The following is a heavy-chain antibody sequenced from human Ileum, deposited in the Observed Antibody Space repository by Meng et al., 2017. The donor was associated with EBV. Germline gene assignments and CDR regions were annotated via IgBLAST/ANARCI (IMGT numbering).Heavy chain of an antibody. Sequence: QVQLVQSGSELKKPGASVKVSCKASGYAFTNYGISWVRQAPGQGLEWMGWISAYNGNTNYAQKLQGRVTMTTDTSTSTAYMEVRSLRSDDTAVYYCARDYYYDRSYYFDYWGQGPLVTVAS. CDR3: ARDYYYDRSYYFDY. CDR2: ISAYNGNT. V-gene: IGHV1-18*01. D-gene: IGHD3-22*01. J-gene: IGHJ4*02. CDR1: GYAFTNYG.